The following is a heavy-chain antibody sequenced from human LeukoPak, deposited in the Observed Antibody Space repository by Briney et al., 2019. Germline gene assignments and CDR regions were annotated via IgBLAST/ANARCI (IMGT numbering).Heavy chain of an antibody. Sequence: GASVKVSCKASGGTFSSYAISWVRQAPGQGLEWMGGIIPIFGTANYAQKFQGRVTITTDESTSTAYMELSSLRSEDTAVYYCARAVAGPYYYYCMDVWGKGTTVTVSS. CDR3: ARAVAGPYYYYCMDV. D-gene: IGHD6-19*01. J-gene: IGHJ6*03. CDR1: GGTFSSYA. V-gene: IGHV1-69*05. CDR2: IIPIFGTA.